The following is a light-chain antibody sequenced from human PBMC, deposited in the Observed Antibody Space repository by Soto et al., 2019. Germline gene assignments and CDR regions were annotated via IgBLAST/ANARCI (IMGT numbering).Light chain of an antibody. CDR2: KAS. CDR1: QTISSW. J-gene: IGKJ2*01. Sequence: DIQMTQSPSTLSGSVGDRVTITWRASQTISSWLAWYQQKPGKAPKLLIYKASTLKSGVPSRFSGSGSGTEFTLTISSLQPDDFATYYCQQLNSYPHFGQGTKLEIK. CDR3: QQLNSYPH. V-gene: IGKV1-5*03.